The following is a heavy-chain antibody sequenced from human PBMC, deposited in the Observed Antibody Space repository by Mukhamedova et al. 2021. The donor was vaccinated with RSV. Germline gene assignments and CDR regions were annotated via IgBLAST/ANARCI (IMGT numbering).Heavy chain of an antibody. J-gene: IGHJ5*02. Sequence: EWVAFIRYDGSNKYYADSVKGRFTISRDNSKNTLYLQMNSLRAEDTAVYYCAKMGSMVRGVIPPWGQGTLGTVSS. CDR3: AKMGSMVRGVIPP. CDR2: IRYDGSNK. D-gene: IGHD3-10*01. V-gene: IGHV3-30*02.